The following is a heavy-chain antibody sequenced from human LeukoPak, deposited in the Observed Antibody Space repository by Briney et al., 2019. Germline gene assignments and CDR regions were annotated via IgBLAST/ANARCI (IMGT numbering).Heavy chain of an antibody. Sequence: GASVKVSCKASGYTFTSYGISWVRQAPGQGLEWMGWISAYNGNTNYAQKLQGRVTMTTDTSTSTAYMELRSLRSDDTAVYYCARDQLLRDYGDYYTAFDIWGQGTMVTVSS. CDR2: ISAYNGNT. CDR3: ARDQLLRDYGDYYTAFDI. J-gene: IGHJ3*02. V-gene: IGHV1-18*01. CDR1: GYTFTSYG. D-gene: IGHD4-17*01.